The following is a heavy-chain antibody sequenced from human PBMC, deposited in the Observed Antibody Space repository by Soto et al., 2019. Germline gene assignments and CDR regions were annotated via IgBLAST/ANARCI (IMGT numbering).Heavy chain of an antibody. CDR2: ISGSGGST. Sequence: PGGSLRLSCAASGFTFSSYAMSWVRQAPGKGLEWVSAISGSGGSTYYADSVKGRFTISRDNSKNTLYLQMNSLRAEDTAVYYCAGLQLVPYYYYGMDVWGQGTTVTVSS. V-gene: IGHV3-23*01. CDR1: GFTFSSYA. D-gene: IGHD6-6*01. CDR3: AGLQLVPYYYYGMDV. J-gene: IGHJ6*02.